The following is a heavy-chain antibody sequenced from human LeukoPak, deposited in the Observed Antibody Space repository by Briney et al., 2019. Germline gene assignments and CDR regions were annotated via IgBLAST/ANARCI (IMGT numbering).Heavy chain of an antibody. CDR1: GITLSSYA. V-gene: IGHV3-30*01. CDR2: ISSGGTDE. J-gene: IGHJ4*02. D-gene: IGHD3-10*01. CDR3: ARDSTYYHDSGSSGPHYFDN. Sequence: SGRSLRLSCAASGITLSSYAMHWVRQAPGKGLEWVSLISSGGTDEYYADSVKGRFTISRDNSKNTLYLQLNSLRGEDTAVYYCARDSTYYHDSGSSGPHYFDNWGQGTLVTVSS.